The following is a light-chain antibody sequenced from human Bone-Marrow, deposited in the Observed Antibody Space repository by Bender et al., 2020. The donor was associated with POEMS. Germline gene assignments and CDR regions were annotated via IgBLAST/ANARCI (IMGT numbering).Light chain of an antibody. CDR2: KTF. CDR3: ATWDDSLRGPV. Sequence: QSVLTQPPSVSGTPGQRVIISCSGSSSNIGNNSVCWYQQLPGTAPKLLMYKTFDRPSGIPERFSASKSGTSASLAIDGLRSEDEADDHWATWDDSLRGPVLGGGTKLTVL. CDR1: SSNIGNNS. V-gene: IGLV1-47*01. J-gene: IGLJ3*02.